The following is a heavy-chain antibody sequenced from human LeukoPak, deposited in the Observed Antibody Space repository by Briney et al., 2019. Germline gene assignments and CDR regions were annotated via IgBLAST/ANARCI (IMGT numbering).Heavy chain of an antibody. CDR3: VRGTGY. CDR1: GFTFSTYV. V-gene: IGHV3-64D*06. Sequence: GGSLRLSCSVSGFTFSTYVMHWVRQAPGKGLEYVSSISSNGDNTYYADSVKGRFTISRDNSKNTLYLQMSSLRADDTAVYYCVRGTGYWGQGTLVTVSS. J-gene: IGHJ4*02. CDR2: ISSNGDNT.